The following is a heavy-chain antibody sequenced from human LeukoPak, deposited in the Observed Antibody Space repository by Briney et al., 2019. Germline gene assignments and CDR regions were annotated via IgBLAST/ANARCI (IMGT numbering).Heavy chain of an antibody. Sequence: ASVTVSFKASGYTFTSYGFSWGRQAPGQGLEWMGWISAYNGNTNYAQKLQGRVTMTTDTSTSTAYMELRSLRSDDTAVYYCARGSSGSYFDYWGQGTLVTVSS. D-gene: IGHD3-10*01. J-gene: IGHJ4*02. CDR3: ARGSSGSYFDY. CDR1: GYTFTSYG. V-gene: IGHV1-18*01. CDR2: ISAYNGNT.